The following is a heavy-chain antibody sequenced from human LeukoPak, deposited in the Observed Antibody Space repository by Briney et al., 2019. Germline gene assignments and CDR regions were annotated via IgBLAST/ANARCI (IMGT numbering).Heavy chain of an antibody. CDR2: IYNSGGT. CDR1: GGSISSYY. CDR3: ARAPTTVVTPYYFDY. J-gene: IGHJ4*02. Sequence: SETLSLTCTVSGGSISSYYWSWIRQPPGKGLEWIGYIYNSGGTNHNPSLKSRVTISLDTSKNQFSLKLSSVTAADTAVYYCARAPTTVVTPYYFDYWGQGTLVTVSS. V-gene: IGHV4-59*01. D-gene: IGHD4-23*01.